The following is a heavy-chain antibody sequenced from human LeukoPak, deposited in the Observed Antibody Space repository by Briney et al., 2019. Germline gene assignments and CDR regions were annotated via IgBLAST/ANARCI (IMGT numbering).Heavy chain of an antibody. Sequence: SETLSLTCTVSGGSISRSSSYWGWIRQPPGKGLEWIGNIYYSGSTTYNPSLKSRVTISVDTSKNQFSLKLSSVTAADTAEYYCTRRVAGSAYRDYWGQGTLVTVSS. V-gene: IGHV4-39*01. J-gene: IGHJ4*02. CDR1: GGSISRSSSY. D-gene: IGHD3-22*01. CDR3: TRRVAGSAYRDY. CDR2: IYYSGST.